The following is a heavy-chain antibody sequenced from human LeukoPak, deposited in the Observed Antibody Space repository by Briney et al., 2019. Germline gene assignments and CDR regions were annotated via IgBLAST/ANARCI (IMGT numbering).Heavy chain of an antibody. CDR3: ASVFDS. CDR1: GFTVSSNY. CDR2: INDLGTAT. Sequence: GGPLRLSCAASGFTVSSNYMSWVRQAPGKGLVWVSGINDLGTATYYADSVKGRFTISRDNAKNTVSLQMNSLSAEDTAVYYCASVFDSWGQGFLVTVSS. V-gene: IGHV3-74*01. J-gene: IGHJ4*02.